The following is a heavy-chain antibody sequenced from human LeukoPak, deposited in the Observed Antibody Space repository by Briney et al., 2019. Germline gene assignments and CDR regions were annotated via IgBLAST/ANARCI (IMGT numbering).Heavy chain of an antibody. Sequence: GGSLRLSCAASGFTFSSYAMSWVRQAPGKGLEWVSAISGGGGSTYYADSVKGRFTISRDNSKNTLYLQMGSLRAEDMAVYYCARRTGHDAFDIWGQGTMVTVSS. CDR3: ARRTGHDAFDI. CDR2: ISGGGGST. J-gene: IGHJ3*02. V-gene: IGHV3-23*01. CDR1: GFTFSSYA. D-gene: IGHD7-27*01.